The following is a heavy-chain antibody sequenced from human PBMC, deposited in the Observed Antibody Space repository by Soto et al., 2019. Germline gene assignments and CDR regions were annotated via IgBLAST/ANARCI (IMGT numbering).Heavy chain of an antibody. CDR3: ARDRGVSPPNYYYYGMDV. D-gene: IGHD3-10*01. Sequence: EVQLVETGGGLIQPGGSLRLSCAASGFTVSSNYMSWVRQAPGKGLEWVSVIYSGGSTYYVDSVKGRFTISRDNSKNTLYLQMNSLRAEDTAVYYCARDRGVSPPNYYYYGMDVWGQGTTVTVSS. CDR2: IYSGGST. J-gene: IGHJ6*02. CDR1: GFTVSSNY. V-gene: IGHV3-53*02.